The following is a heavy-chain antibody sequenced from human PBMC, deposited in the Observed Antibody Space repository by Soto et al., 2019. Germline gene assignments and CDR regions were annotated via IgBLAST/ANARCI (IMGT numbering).Heavy chain of an antibody. D-gene: IGHD3-22*01. CDR2: IWYDGSNK. CDR3: VRDGCDSITCSPPSWFDP. CDR1: GFTFSSYG. J-gene: IGHJ5*02. V-gene: IGHV3-33*01. Sequence: QVQLVESGGGVVQPGRSLRLSCEASGFTFSSYGMNWVRQAPGKGLEWVAVIWYDGSNKFYADSVKGRFTISRDNSKNTVSLQMNSLGAADTAVYYCVRDGCDSITCSPPSWFDPWGQGTLVTVSS.